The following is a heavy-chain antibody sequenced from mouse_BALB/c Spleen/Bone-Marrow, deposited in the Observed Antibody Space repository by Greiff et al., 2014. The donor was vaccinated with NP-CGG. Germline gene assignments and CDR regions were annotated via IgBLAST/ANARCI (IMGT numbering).Heavy chain of an antibody. J-gene: IGHJ4*01. V-gene: IGHV1-7*01. CDR2: INPSTGYT. CDR3: ARPPYYYGSSYDAMDY. Sequence: VHLVESGAELAKPGASVKMSCKASGYTFTSYWMHWVKQRPGQGLEWIGYINPSTGYTEYNQKFKDKATLTADKSSSTAYMQLSSLTSEDSAVYYCARPPYYYGSSYDAMDYWGQGTSVTGSS. D-gene: IGHD1-1*01. CDR1: GYTFTSYW.